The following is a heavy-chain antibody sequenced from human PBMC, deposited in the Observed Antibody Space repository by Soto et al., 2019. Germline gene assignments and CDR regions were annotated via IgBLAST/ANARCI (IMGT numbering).Heavy chain of an antibody. J-gene: IGHJ6*02. CDR1: GYSFTSYW. CDR3: ARHNTVSPYYYYGMDV. D-gene: IGHD4-4*01. V-gene: IGHV5-10-1*01. Sequence: GEPLKISCKGSGYSFTSYWISWVRQMPGKGLEWMGRIDPSDSYTNYSPSFQGHVTISADKSISTAYLQWSSLKASDTAMYYCARHNTVSPYYYYGMDVWGQGTTVTVSS. CDR2: IDPSDSYT.